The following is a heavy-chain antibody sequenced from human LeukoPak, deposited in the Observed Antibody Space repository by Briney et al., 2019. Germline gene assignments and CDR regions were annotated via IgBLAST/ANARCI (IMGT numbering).Heavy chain of an antibody. CDR2: VHYTRSYSATT. Sequence: PSETLSLTCTLSSGSLGSDALYWGWTRQSPGKGLEWIGSVHYTRSYSATTYYNPSLESRVTVSQDRCQTLCSLKLTSVTAADTAVYYSVAEEYGTGSYYKPAFWGKGALVTVSS. J-gene: IGHJ4*02. CDR3: VAEEYGTGSYYKPAF. CDR1: SGSLGSDALY. D-gene: IGHD3-10*01. V-gene: IGHV4-39*01.